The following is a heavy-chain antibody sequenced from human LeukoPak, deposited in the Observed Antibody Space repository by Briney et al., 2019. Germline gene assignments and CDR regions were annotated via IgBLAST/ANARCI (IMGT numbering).Heavy chain of an antibody. Sequence: PGGSLRLSCAASGFTFDDYAMHWVRQAPGKGLEWVSGISWNSGSIGYADSVKGRFTISRDNAKNSLYLQMNSLRAEDTALYYCAKGGGSGSYSPDYYYGMDVWGQGTTVTVSS. CDR1: GFTFDDYA. V-gene: IGHV3-9*01. CDR3: AKGGGSGSYSPDYYYGMDV. D-gene: IGHD3-10*01. J-gene: IGHJ6*02. CDR2: ISWNSGSI.